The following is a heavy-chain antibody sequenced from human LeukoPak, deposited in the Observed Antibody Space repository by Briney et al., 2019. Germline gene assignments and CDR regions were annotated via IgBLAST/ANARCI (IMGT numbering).Heavy chain of an antibody. CDR2: INHSGST. CDR3: ARGRYCSSTSCYWYYYYYMDV. CDR1: GGSFSGYY. J-gene: IGHJ6*03. D-gene: IGHD2-2*01. Sequence: SETLSLTCAVYGGSFSGYYWSWIRQPPGKGLEWIGEINHSGSTNYNPSLKSRVTISVDTSKNQFSLKLSSVTAADTAVYYCARGRYCSSTSCYWYYYYYMDVWGKGTTVTVSS. V-gene: IGHV4-34*01.